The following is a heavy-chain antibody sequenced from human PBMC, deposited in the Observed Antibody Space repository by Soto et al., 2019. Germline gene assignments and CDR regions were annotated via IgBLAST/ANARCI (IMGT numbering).Heavy chain of an antibody. J-gene: IGHJ5*02. Sequence: SETLSLTCTVSGGSISSSSYYWGWIRQHPGKGLEWIGYIYYSGSTYYNPSLKSRVTISVDSSKSQFSLKLNSLTAADTAVYYCARAGAVASWFDPWGQGTLVTVSS. CDR3: ARAGAVASWFDP. D-gene: IGHD6-19*01. V-gene: IGHV4-31*03. CDR2: IYYSGST. CDR1: GGSISSSSYY.